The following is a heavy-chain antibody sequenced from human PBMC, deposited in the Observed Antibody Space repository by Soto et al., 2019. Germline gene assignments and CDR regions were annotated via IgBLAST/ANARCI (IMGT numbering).Heavy chain of an antibody. CDR2: IYHSGST. Sequence: SGTLSLTCAVSGYSISSGYYWGWIRQPPGKGLEWIGSIYHSGSTYYNPSLKSRVTISVDTSKNQFSLKLSSVTAADAAVYYCARSLSMILVEYFDYWGQGTLVTVSS. CDR1: GYSISSGYY. CDR3: ARSLSMILVEYFDY. J-gene: IGHJ4*02. D-gene: IGHD3-22*01. V-gene: IGHV4-38-2*01.